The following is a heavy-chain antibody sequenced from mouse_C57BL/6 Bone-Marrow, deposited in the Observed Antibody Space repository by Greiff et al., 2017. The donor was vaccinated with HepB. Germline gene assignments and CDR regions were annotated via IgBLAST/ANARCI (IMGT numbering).Heavy chain of an antibody. J-gene: IGHJ1*03. CDR3: ARGITANPYWYFDV. Sequence: QVTLKESGPGILQSSQTLSLTCSFSGFSLSTSGMGVSWIRQPSGKGLEWLAHIYWDDDKRYNPSLKSRLTISKDTSRNQVFLKITSVDTADTATYYCARGITANPYWYFDVWGTGTTVTVSS. CDR1: GFSLSTSGMG. D-gene: IGHD1-1*01. CDR2: IYWDDDK. V-gene: IGHV8-12*01.